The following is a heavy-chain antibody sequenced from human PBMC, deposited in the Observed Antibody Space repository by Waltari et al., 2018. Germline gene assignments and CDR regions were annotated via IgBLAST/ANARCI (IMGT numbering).Heavy chain of an antibody. Sequence: EMQVLESXGGLVQPGGSLRLSCXGSGXNFGTHXMXWVRQASGKWLELVSTISDGGGGTXYADSGRGRFTIXRDXSEXAXYXQMNGLRGXXTAIXFCAKEDYYGXNNGLDVXGQGTAVIVXS. D-gene: IGHD3-10*01. CDR2: ISDGGGGT. CDR3: AKEDYYGXNNGLDV. V-gene: IGHV3-23*01. CDR1: GXNFGTHX. J-gene: IGHJ6*02.